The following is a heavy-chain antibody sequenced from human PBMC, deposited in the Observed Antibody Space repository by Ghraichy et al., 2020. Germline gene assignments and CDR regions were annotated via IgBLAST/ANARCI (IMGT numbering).Heavy chain of an antibody. CDR3: ARVERQLASRYYGVDV. CDR2: IYYSGST. Sequence: SETLSLTCTVSGGSISSSSYYWGWIRQPPGKGLEWIGTIYYSGSTYYNPSLKSRVTISVDTSKNQFSLKLSSVTAAATAVYYCARVERQLASRYYGVDVWCQGTTFTVS. V-gene: IGHV4-39*07. D-gene: IGHD6-13*01. CDR1: GGSISSSSYY. J-gene: IGHJ6*02.